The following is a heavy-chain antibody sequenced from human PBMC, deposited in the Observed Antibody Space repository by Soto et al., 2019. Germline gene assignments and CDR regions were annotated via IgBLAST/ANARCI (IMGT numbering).Heavy chain of an antibody. CDR2: INSDGTSI. V-gene: IGHV3-74*01. D-gene: IGHD2-2*01. CDR3: AGDPLPEY. Sequence: PGGSLRLSCAASGFSFSRYWMHWFRQAPGKGLVWVSRINSDGTSINYADSVKGRFTISRDNAKNTLYLEMNSLRVEDTAVYYCAGDPLPEYWGQGTLVTVSS. CDR1: GFSFSRYW. J-gene: IGHJ4*02.